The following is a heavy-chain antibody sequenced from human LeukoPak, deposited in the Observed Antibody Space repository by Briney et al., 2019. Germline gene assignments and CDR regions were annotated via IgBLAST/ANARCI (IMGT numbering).Heavy chain of an antibody. J-gene: IGHJ2*01. Sequence: GESLKISCKGSGYNFTTYFIGWVRQMPGKGLEWMGIIYPGDSETRYSPSFQGQVTIAADKSINTAYLEWSSLKASDTAMYYCARRVVNNRNWYFNLWGRGTLVTVSS. CDR2: IYPGDSET. D-gene: IGHD2-15*01. V-gene: IGHV5-51*01. CDR1: GYNFTTYF. CDR3: ARRVVNNRNWYFNL.